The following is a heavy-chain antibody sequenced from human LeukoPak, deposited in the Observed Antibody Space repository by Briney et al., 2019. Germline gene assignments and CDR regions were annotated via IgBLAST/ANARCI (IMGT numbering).Heavy chain of an antibody. CDR2: ISSSSSYI. V-gene: IGHV3-21*01. CDR1: GFTFSSYS. J-gene: IGHJ6*03. D-gene: IGHD6-13*01. Sequence: GGSLRLSCAASGFTFSSYSMNWVRQAPGKGLEWVSSISSSSSYIYYADSVKGRFTISRDNAKNSLYLQMNSLRAEDTAVYYCAREAAPGDLDYYMDVWGKGTTVTVSS. CDR3: AREAAPGDLDYYMDV.